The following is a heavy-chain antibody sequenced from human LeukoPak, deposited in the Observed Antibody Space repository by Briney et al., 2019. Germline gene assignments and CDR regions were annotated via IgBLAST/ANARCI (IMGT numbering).Heavy chain of an antibody. Sequence: GWSLRLSCAASGFTFSSYGMHWVRQAPGKGLEWVAVISYDGSNKYYADSVKGRFTISRDNSKNTLYLQMNSLRAEDTAVYYCAKDTYGSGSYYYFDYWGQGTLVTVSS. V-gene: IGHV3-30*18. J-gene: IGHJ4*02. CDR2: ISYDGSNK. D-gene: IGHD3-10*01. CDR3: AKDTYGSGSYYYFDY. CDR1: GFTFSSYG.